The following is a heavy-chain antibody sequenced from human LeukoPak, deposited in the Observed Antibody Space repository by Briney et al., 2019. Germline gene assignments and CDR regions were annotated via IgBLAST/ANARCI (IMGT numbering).Heavy chain of an antibody. Sequence: GGSRRLSCVPPGFTFITYRMNGVPQAPGRGRRGSYSISSSSSYIYYADSVKGRFTISRDNAKNSLYLQMNSLRAEDTAVYYCARVRYDYYYGMDVWGKGTTVTVSS. V-gene: IGHV3-21*01. CDR2: ISSSSSYI. J-gene: IGHJ6*04. CDR1: GFTFITYR. CDR3: ARVRYDYYYGMDV.